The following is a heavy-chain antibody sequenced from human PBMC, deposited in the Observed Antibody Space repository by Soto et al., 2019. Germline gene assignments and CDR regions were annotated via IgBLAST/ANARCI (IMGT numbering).Heavy chain of an antibody. CDR3: ARDGEWLQNYWYFDL. Sequence: QVQLQESGPGLVKPSETLSLTCTVSGGSISSYYWSWIRQPPGKGLEWIGYIYYSGSTNYNPSLKSRVTISVDTSKNQFSLKLSSVTAADTAVYYCARDGEWLQNYWYFDLWGRGTLVTVSS. J-gene: IGHJ2*01. V-gene: IGHV4-59*01. CDR2: IYYSGST. CDR1: GGSISSYY. D-gene: IGHD5-12*01.